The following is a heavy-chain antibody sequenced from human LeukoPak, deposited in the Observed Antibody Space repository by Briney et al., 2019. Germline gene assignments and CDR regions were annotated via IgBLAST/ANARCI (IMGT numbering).Heavy chain of an antibody. CDR1: GGSFSGYY. CDR2: ISHSGST. Sequence: SETLSLTCAVYGGSFSGYYWSWIRQPPGKGLEWIGEISHSGSTNYNPSLKSRVTISVDTSKNQFSLKLSSVTAADTAVYFCARGGGYYYMDVWDKGTTVTVSS. D-gene: IGHD4-23*01. J-gene: IGHJ6*03. CDR3: ARGGGYYYMDV. V-gene: IGHV4-34*01.